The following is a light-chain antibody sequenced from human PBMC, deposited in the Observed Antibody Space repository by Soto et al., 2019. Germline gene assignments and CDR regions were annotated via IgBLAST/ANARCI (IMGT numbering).Light chain of an antibody. CDR2: DVS. Sequence: QSALTQPASVSGSPGQSITISCTGTCSDVGGYNYVSWYQQHPGKAPKLMIYDVSSRPSGVSNRFSGSKSGNTASLTISGLQAEDEADYYCSSYTSSSTVVFGGGTKLTVL. CDR3: SSYTSSSTVV. CDR1: CSDVGGYNY. J-gene: IGLJ2*01. V-gene: IGLV2-14*01.